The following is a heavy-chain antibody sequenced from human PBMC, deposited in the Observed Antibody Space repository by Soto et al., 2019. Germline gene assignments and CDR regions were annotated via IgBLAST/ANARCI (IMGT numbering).Heavy chain of an antibody. CDR1: GFTFSDYA. J-gene: IGHJ4*02. CDR2: ITTSGDRT. Sequence: GGSLRLSCAASGFTFSDYAMTWVRQAPGKGLEWVSSITTSGDRTYYADSVKGRFTISRDNSKNTLYLVMNSLRAEDTAIYYCAKDWQGNSCSGGGCLSYWGQGTLVTVSS. V-gene: IGHV3-23*01. D-gene: IGHD2-15*01. CDR3: AKDWQGNSCSGGGCLSY.